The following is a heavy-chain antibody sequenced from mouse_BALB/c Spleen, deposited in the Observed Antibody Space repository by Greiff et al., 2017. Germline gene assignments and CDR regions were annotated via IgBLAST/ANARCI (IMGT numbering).Heavy chain of an antibody. CDR1: GFTFSSYA. CDR2: ISSGGST. V-gene: IGHV5-6-5*01. CDR3: ARGDYYFDY. J-gene: IGHJ2*01. Sequence: EVQLQESGGGLVKPGGSLKLSCAASGFTFSSYAMSWVRQTPEKRLEWVASISSGGSTYYPDSVKGRFTISRDNARNILYLQMSSLRSEDTAMYYCARGDYYFDYWGQGTTLTVSS.